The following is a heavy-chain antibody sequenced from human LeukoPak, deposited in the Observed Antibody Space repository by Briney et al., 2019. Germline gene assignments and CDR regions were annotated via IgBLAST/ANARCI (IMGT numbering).Heavy chain of an antibody. J-gene: IGHJ5*02. CDR1: GFTFSPHW. V-gene: IGHV3-30-3*01. CDR3: ARAGHSSGWAGWFDP. Sequence: GGSLRLSCAASGFTFSPHWMHWVRQAPGKGLEWVAVISYDGSNKYYADSVKGRFTISRDNSKNTLYLQMNSLRAEDTAVYYCARAGHSSGWAGWFDPWGRGTLVTVSS. CDR2: ISYDGSNK. D-gene: IGHD6-19*01.